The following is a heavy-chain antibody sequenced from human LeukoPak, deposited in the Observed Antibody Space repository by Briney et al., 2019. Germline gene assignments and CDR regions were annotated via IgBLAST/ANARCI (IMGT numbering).Heavy chain of an antibody. V-gene: IGHV1-46*01. CDR3: ARDLHHYYDSSGYSLQH. Sequence: ASVTVSCKASGYTFTSYYMHWVRQAPGQGLEWMGIINPSGGSTIYAQTFQGRVTMTRNMYTSTVYMELSSLRSEDTAVYYCARDLHHYYDSSGYSLQHWGQGPLVTVSS. CDR2: INPSGGST. CDR1: GYTFTSYY. D-gene: IGHD3-22*01. J-gene: IGHJ1*01.